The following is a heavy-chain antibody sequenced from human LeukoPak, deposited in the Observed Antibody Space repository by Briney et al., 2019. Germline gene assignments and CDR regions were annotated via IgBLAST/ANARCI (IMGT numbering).Heavy chain of an antibody. CDR2: INPNSGGT. CDR3: ARGGLPVYYYMDV. CDR1: GYTFTGYF. D-gene: IGHD1-26*01. Sequence: GASVKVSCKTSGYTFTGYFMHWVRRAPGQGLEWMGWINPNSGGTNYPQKFQDRVTMTRDTSISTAYMELSRLRSDDTAIYYCARGGLPVYYYMDVWGKGTTVTVSS. V-gene: IGHV1-2*02. J-gene: IGHJ6*03.